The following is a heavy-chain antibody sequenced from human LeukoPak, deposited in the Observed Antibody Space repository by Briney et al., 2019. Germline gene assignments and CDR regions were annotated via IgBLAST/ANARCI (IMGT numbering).Heavy chain of an antibody. CDR3: ARDLTIAVDNAFDI. V-gene: IGHV3-30-3*01. CDR1: GFTFSSYA. CDR2: ISYDGSNK. Sequence: PGGSLRLSCAASGFTFSSYAMHWVRQAPGKGLEWVAVISYDGSNKYYADSVKGRFTISRDNSKNTLYLQMNSLRAEDTAVYYCARDLTIAVDNAFDIWGQGTMVTVSS. D-gene: IGHD6-19*01. J-gene: IGHJ3*02.